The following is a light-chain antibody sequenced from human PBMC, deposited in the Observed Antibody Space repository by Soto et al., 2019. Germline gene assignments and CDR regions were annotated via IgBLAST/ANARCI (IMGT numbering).Light chain of an antibody. CDR1: QSVSSTY. CDR3: QQYFISPPYT. J-gene: IGKJ2*01. Sequence: EIVLTQSPGTLSLSPGERATLSCRASQSVSSTYLAWYQQKPGQAPRLLIYGASSRATGIPDRFSGSGSGTDFTLTISRLEPEDFAVYYCQQYFISPPYTFGQGTKLDIK. CDR2: GAS. V-gene: IGKV3-20*01.